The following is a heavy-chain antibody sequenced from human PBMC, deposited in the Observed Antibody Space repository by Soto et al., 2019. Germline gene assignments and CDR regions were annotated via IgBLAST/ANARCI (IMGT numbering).Heavy chain of an antibody. D-gene: IGHD1-7*01. Sequence: SETLSLTCAVYGGSFSGHYWSWIRQPPGKGLEWIGEINHSGSTNYNPSLKSRVTISVDTSKNQFSLKLSSVTAADAAVYYCAREPYNWNYRRGPPRNYYYYGMDVWGQGTTVTVSS. J-gene: IGHJ6*02. CDR3: AREPYNWNYRRGPPRNYYYYGMDV. CDR1: GGSFSGHY. CDR2: INHSGST. V-gene: IGHV4-34*01.